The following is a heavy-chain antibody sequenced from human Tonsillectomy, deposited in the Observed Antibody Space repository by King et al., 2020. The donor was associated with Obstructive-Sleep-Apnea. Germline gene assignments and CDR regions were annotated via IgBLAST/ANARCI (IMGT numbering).Heavy chain of an antibody. CDR3: AKGFYGSGSYSGSSLDY. Sequence: VQLVESGGVVVQPGGSLRLSCAASGFTFDDYTMHWVRQAPGKGLEWVSLISWDGGSTYYADSVKGRFTISRDNSKNSLYLQVISLRTEDTAFYYCAKGFYGSGSYSGSSLDYWGQGTLVTVSA. V-gene: IGHV3-43*01. CDR1: GFTFDDYT. CDR2: ISWDGGST. J-gene: IGHJ4*02. D-gene: IGHD3-10*01.